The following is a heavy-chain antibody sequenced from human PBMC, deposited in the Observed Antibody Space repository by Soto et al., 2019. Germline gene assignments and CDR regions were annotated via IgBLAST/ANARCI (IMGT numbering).Heavy chain of an antibody. J-gene: IGHJ6*02. CDR1: GGSISRSGYY. CDR2: VYYSGST. D-gene: IGHD3-10*01. Sequence: SETLSLTCTVSGGSISRSGYYWSWIRQHPGKGLEWIGYVYYSGSTYYNPSLKSRVTISVDTSKNQFSLKLSSVTAADTAVYYCARVNNLASYGSSYGMDVWGQGTTVT. V-gene: IGHV4-31*03. CDR3: ARVNNLASYGSSYGMDV.